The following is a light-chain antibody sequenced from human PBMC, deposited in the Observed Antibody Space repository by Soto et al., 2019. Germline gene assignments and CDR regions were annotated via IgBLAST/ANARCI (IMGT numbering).Light chain of an antibody. CDR3: QQYDFWPRT. CDR2: GVT. V-gene: IGKV3-15*01. CDR1: QSLNNT. J-gene: IGKJ1*01. Sequence: EIVMTQSPATLAVSPGQRATLSCTASQSLNNTVAWYQQKPGQAPRLLIYGVTTRATSVPARFSGSGSGTEFSLTISSLQSEDFAVYYCQQYDFWPRTFGQGNKVEIK.